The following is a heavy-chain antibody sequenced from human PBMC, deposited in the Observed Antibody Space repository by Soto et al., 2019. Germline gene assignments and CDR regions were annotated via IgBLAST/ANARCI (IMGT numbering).Heavy chain of an antibody. CDR1: GGSISSSSYY. Sequence: SETLSLTCTVSGGSISSSSYYWGWIRQPPGEGLEWIGSIYYSGSTYYNPSLKSRVTISVDTSKNQFSLKLSSVTAADTAVYYCARQGGRSHPSYYYYMDVWGKGTTVTVSS. V-gene: IGHV4-39*01. CDR2: IYYSGST. J-gene: IGHJ6*03. CDR3: ARQGGRSHPSYYYYMDV. D-gene: IGHD2-15*01.